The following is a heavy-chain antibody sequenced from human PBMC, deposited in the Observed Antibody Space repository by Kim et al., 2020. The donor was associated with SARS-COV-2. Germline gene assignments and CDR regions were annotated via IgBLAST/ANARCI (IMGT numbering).Heavy chain of an antibody. CDR1: GYTFTGYY. CDR3: ARDRGSSWPPWFDP. J-gene: IGHJ5*02. CDR2: INPNSGGT. D-gene: IGHD6-13*01. Sequence: ASVKVSCKASGYTFTGYYMHWVRQAPGQGLEWMGWINPNSGGTNYAQKFQGRVTMTRDTSISTAYMELSRLRSDDTAVYYCARDRGSSWPPWFDPWGQGTLVTVSS. V-gene: IGHV1-2*02.